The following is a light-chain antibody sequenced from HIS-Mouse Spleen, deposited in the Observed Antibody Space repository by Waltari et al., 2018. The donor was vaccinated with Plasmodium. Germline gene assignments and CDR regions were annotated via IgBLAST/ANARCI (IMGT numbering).Light chain of an antibody. Sequence: QSALTQPASVSGSPGQSITISCTGTSSDVGGYNYVSWYQQHPGKHPKLMIYDVSNRPSGVSKRFSGSKSGNTASLTISGLQAEDEADYYCSSYTSSSTWVFGGGTKLTVL. CDR3: SSYTSSSTWV. CDR2: DVS. J-gene: IGLJ3*02. CDR1: SSDVGGYNY. V-gene: IGLV2-14*03.